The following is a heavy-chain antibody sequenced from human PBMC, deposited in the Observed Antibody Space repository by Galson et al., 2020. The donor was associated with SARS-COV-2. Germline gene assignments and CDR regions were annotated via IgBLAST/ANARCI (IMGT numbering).Heavy chain of an antibody. D-gene: IGHD3-3*01. V-gene: IGHV3-13*01. CDR1: GFTLRSYD. J-gene: IGHJ6*02. Sequence: PGGPLRLYSAASGFTLRSYDLHWIHQVTGKGLQWAPTIGVAGDTFYPDSVKARFTLSSERAKNSIFLHMNSLGAGDTAVYYCGRGAYYDFWSGYYVDDQRGGMDVWGQGTTVTVSS. CDR2: IGVAGDT. CDR3: GRGAYYDFWSGYYVDDQRGGMDV.